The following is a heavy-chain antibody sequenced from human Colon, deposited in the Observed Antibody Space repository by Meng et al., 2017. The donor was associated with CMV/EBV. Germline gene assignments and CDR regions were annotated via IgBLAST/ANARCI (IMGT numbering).Heavy chain of an antibody. Sequence: ASVKVSCKTSGYTFTTYGISWVRQAPGQGLEWMGWISVYNGNTDYAQKVQGRFTMTTDTSTDTAYMELRSLRSDDTAVYYCATSEHYSSDSSAYFRYWGQGTLVTVSS. CDR3: ATSEHYSSDSSAYFRY. J-gene: IGHJ4*02. CDR1: GYTFTTYG. D-gene: IGHD3-22*01. V-gene: IGHV1-18*01. CDR2: ISVYNGNT.